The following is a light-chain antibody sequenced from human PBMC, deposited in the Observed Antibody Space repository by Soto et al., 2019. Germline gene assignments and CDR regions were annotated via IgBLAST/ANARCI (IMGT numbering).Light chain of an antibody. CDR3: QKYNSAHLP. J-gene: IGKJ4*01. CDR1: QGFSNY. Sequence: DIQMTQSPSSLYASVGDRVTITCRASQGFSNYLAWYQQKPWKVPKLLIYAASTLQSRVPSRFSGSGSGTDLTLTISSLQPEDVATSYCQKYNSAHLPFGGGTKVEIK. CDR2: AAS. V-gene: IGKV1-27*01.